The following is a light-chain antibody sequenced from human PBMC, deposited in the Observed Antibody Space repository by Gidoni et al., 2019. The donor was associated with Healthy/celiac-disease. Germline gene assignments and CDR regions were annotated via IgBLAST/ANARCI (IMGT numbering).Light chain of an antibody. CDR2: DAS. V-gene: IGKV1-33*01. CDR1: QDISNY. Sequence: DIQMTQSPSSLSASVGDRVPITCQPSQDISNYLNWYQQKPGKAPKLLIYDASNLETGVPSRFSGSGSGTDFTFTISSLQPEDIATYYCQQYYNLPLTFXGXTKVEIK. CDR3: QQYYNLPLT. J-gene: IGKJ4*01.